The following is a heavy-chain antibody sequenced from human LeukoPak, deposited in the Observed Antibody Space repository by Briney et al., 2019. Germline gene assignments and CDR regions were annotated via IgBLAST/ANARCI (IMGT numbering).Heavy chain of an antibody. CDR1: GDSVSSNSAA. D-gene: IGHD3-22*01. V-gene: IGHV6-1*01. Sequence: SQTLSLTCAISGDSVSSNSAAWNWIRRSPSRGLEWLGRTYYRSKWYNDYAVSVKSRITINPDTSKNQFSLQLNSVTPEDTAVYYCARDSYYYDSSGYEEYYFDYWGQGTLVTVSS. CDR3: ARDSYYYDSSGYEEYYFDY. J-gene: IGHJ4*02. CDR2: TYYRSKWYN.